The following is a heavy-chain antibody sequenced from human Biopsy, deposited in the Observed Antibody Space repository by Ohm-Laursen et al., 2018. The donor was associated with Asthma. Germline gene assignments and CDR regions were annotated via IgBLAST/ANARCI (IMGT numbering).Heavy chain of an antibody. Sequence: SLRLSCAASGFTVSTNGMSWVRQPPGKGLEWVATITGDGSQKFYVDSVTGRFTISRDNSKNSLYLQMNSLRAEDTAVYYCARTFHFWSPYHAEHYQLWGQGTLVTVSS. CDR2: ITGDGSQK. J-gene: IGHJ1*01. D-gene: IGHD3-3*02. CDR1: GFTVSTNG. CDR3: ARTFHFWSPYHAEHYQL. V-gene: IGHV3-7*01.